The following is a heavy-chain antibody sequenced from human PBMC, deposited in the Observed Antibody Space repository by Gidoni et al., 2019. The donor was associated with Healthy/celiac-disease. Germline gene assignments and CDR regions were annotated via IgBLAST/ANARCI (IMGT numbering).Heavy chain of an antibody. CDR2: MNPNSANT. CDR1: GYTFTSND. CDR3: ARGPTVYCISTGCYRYCYGMDV. V-gene: IGHV1-8*01. Sequence: QVQLAQSGAEVKKPGASVKVSCKASGYTFTSNDINRVRQASGQGLEWMGWMNPNSANTGYAQEFQSSVNMTRNTSISTAYMELSSLRSEDTALYCCARGPTVYCISTGCYRYCYGMDVWGQGTTVTVSS. D-gene: IGHD2-2*01. J-gene: IGHJ6*02.